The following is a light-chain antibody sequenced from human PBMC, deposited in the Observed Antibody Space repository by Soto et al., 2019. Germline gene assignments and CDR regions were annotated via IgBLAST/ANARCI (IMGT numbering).Light chain of an antibody. CDR2: EGS. Sequence: VLTQPVSVSGSPGQSITISCTGTSSDVGGFNLVSWYQQHPGKAPKLMIYEGSERPSGVSDRFSGSKSGNTASLTISGLQAADEADYYCCSYAGSSTYVFGTGTKVTVL. J-gene: IGLJ1*01. V-gene: IGLV2-23*01. CDR1: SSDVGGFNL. CDR3: CSYAGSSTYV.